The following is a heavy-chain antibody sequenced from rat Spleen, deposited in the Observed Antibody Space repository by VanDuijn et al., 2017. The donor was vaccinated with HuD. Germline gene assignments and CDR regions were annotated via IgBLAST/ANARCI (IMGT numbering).Heavy chain of an antibody. Sequence: EVQLVESGGGLVQPGRSMKLSCAASGLSFSNYDMAWVRQAPGKGLEWVASISYEGSRTYYPDSVKGRFTISRDDAKSTLYLQMNSLRSEDTATYYCTRRHYGYTDYFDYWGQGVMVTVSS. CDR1: GLSFSNYD. CDR3: TRRHYGYTDYFDY. D-gene: IGHD1-11*01. J-gene: IGHJ2*01. CDR2: ISYEGSRT. V-gene: IGHV5-22*01.